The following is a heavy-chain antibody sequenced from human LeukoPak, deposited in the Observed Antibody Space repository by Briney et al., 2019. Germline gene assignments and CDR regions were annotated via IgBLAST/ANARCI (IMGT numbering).Heavy chain of an antibody. V-gene: IGHV4-61*01. CDR3: ARDVYAQTWESTTHYFDY. Sequence: SETLSLTCTVSGGSISSSSYYWGWVRQPPGKGLEWIGYIYYSGSTNYNPSLKSRVTISVDTSKNQFSLKLSSVTAADTAVYYCARDVYAQTWESTTHYFDYWGQGTLVTVSS. J-gene: IGHJ4*02. CDR2: IYYSGST. D-gene: IGHD1-26*01. CDR1: GGSISSSSYY.